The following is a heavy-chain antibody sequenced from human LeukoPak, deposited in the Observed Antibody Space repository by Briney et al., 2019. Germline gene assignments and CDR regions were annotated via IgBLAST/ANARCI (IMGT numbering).Heavy chain of an antibody. CDR1: GGSISSSNW. V-gene: IGHV4-4*02. D-gene: IGHD3-22*01. J-gene: IGHJ4*02. CDR2: IYHSGST. Sequence: SETLSLTCAVSGGSISSSNWWSWVRQPPGKGLEWIGEIYHSGSTNYNPSLKTRVTISVDKSKNQFSLNLSSVTAAATSVYYCARSRNYYDSNRYYQGFDYWGQGTLVTVSS. CDR3: ARSRNYYDSNRYYQGFDY.